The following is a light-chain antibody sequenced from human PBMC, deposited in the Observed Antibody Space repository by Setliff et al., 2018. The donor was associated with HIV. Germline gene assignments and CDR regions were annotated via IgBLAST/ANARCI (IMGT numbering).Light chain of an antibody. CDR2: EVN. Sequence: ALTQPASVSGSPGQSITMSCTGTKNDVGGHDVVSWYQQYPGKAPKLIIYEVNKRPSGLSNRFSGSKSGNTASLTISGLQAEDEAEYYCCSYENSGTFYVFGTGTKVT. J-gene: IGLJ1*01. V-gene: IGLV2-23*02. CDR3: CSYENSGTFYV. CDR1: KNDVGGHDV.